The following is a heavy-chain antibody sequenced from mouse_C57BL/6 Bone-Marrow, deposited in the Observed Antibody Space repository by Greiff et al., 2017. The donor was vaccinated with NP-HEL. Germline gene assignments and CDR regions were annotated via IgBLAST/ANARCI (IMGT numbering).Heavy chain of an antibody. CDR3: ARQDDYDGTVDY. D-gene: IGHD2-4*01. J-gene: IGHJ2*01. CDR2: ISSGGSYT. CDR1: GFTFSSYG. Sequence: EVQVVESGGDLVKPGGSLKLSCAASGFTFSSYGMSWVRQTPDKRLEWVATISSGGSYTYYPDSVKGRFTISRDNAKNTLYLQMSSLKSEDTAMYYCARQDDYDGTVDYWGQGTTLTVSS. V-gene: IGHV5-6*01.